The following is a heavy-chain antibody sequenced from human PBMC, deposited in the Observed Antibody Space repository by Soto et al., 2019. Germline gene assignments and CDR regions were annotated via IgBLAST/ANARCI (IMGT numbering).Heavy chain of an antibody. Sequence: ASVKVSCKASGYTFTGYYMHWVRQAPGQGLEWMGWINPNSGGTNYAQKFQGWVTMTRDTSISTAYMELSRLRSDDTAVYYCARQGVAIPGAEAENWFDPWGQGTLVTVSS. CDR1: GYTFTGYY. D-gene: IGHD2-2*02. CDR2: INPNSGGT. CDR3: ARQGVAIPGAEAENWFDP. J-gene: IGHJ5*02. V-gene: IGHV1-2*04.